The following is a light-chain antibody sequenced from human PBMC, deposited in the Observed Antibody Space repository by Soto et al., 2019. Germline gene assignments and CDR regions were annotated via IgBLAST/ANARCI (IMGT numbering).Light chain of an antibody. Sequence: QSVLTQPPSASGSPGQSVTFSCTGSSSDVGGYHYVSWYQQHPGKAPKLIIYEDNKRPSGVPDRFSGSKSGNTASLTVSGLQADDEADYYCASYAGNNILVLGGGTQLTVL. V-gene: IGLV2-8*01. CDR1: SSDVGGYHY. J-gene: IGLJ2*01. CDR3: ASYAGNNILV. CDR2: EDN.